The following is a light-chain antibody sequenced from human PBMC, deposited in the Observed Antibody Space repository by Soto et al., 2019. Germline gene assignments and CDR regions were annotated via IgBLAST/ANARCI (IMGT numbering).Light chain of an antibody. Sequence: DIQMTQSPSSLSASVGDRVTITCQASQDMRNYLNWYEQKPGKAPNLLIYDASNLETGVPSRFSGSGSGTDFAFTTTSLQPEVIATYYCQQYDNLPYTFGQGTKLEIK. V-gene: IGKV1-33*01. CDR2: DAS. CDR1: QDMRNY. CDR3: QQYDNLPYT. J-gene: IGKJ2*01.